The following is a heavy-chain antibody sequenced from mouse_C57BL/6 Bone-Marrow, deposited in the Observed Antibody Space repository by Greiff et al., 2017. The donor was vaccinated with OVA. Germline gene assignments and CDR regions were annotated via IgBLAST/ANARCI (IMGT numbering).Heavy chain of an antibody. V-gene: IGHV1-64*01. CDR1: GYTFTTYW. CDR3: AHRRLGRFAY. CDR2: IHPNSGST. J-gene: IGHJ3*01. D-gene: IGHD4-1*01. Sequence: VQLQQPGAELVKPGASVKLSCKASGYTFTTYWMHWVKQRPGQGLEWIGMIHPNSGSTNYNEKFKSKATLTVDKSSSTAYMQLSSLTSEDSAVYYCAHRRLGRFAYWGQGTLVTVSA.